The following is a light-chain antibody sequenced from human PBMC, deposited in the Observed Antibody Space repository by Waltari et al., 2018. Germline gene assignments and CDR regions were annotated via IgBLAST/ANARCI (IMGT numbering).Light chain of an antibody. V-gene: IGKV3-11*01. CDR1: QSVGNF. Sequence: ELVLTQSPATLYLSPGERATLSCRASQSVGNFLAWYRQKPGQPPRLVIYDVSHRATGTPARVSGSGSGTDFTLTISTLQPEDFATYYCQQFHSYPVTLGGGTKVEIK. J-gene: IGKJ4*01. CDR2: DVS. CDR3: QQFHSYPVT.